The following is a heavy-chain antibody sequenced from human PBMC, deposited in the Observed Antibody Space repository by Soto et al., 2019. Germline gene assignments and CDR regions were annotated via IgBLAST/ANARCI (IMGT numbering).Heavy chain of an antibody. CDR3: ASLNFDILTGYYAFDL. Sequence: SETLSLTCTVSGGSISGYYWSWIRQSPEKGLEYIGYISYSGSTNYNPSLKSRVTTSLDTSKNQFSLKLSSVTVADTAIYYCASLNFDILTGYYAFDLWGQGTMVTVSS. CDR2: ISYSGST. J-gene: IGHJ3*01. V-gene: IGHV4-59*08. CDR1: GGSISGYY. D-gene: IGHD3-9*01.